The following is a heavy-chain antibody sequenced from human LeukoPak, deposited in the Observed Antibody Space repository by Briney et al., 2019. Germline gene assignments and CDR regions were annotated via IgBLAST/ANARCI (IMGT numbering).Heavy chain of an antibody. V-gene: IGHV4-39*07. D-gene: IGHD2-2*02. CDR2: IYYSGST. CDR1: GGSTSSSSYY. J-gene: IGHJ5*02. CDR3: ARGVGPRYCSSTSCYIQSWFDP. Sequence: PSETLSLTCTVSGGSTSSSSYYWGWIRQPPGKGLEWIGSIYYSGSTYYNPSLKSRITISVDTSKNQFSLKLSSVTAADTAVYYCARGVGPRYCSSTSCYIQSWFDPWGQGTLVTVSS.